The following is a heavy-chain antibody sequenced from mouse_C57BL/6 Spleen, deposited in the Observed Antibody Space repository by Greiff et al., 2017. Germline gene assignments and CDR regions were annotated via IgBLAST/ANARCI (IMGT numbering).Heavy chain of an antibody. CDR1: GFTFSDYY. D-gene: IGHD2-4*01. V-gene: IGHV5-16*01. J-gene: IGHJ4*01. CDR2: INYDGSST. Sequence: EVKLVESEGGLVQPGSSMKLSCTASGFTFSDYYMAWVRQVPEKGLEWVANINYDGSSTYYLDSLKSRFIISRDNAKNILYLQMSSLKSEDTATYYCARADYDYTYAMDYWGQGTSVTVSS. CDR3: ARADYDYTYAMDY.